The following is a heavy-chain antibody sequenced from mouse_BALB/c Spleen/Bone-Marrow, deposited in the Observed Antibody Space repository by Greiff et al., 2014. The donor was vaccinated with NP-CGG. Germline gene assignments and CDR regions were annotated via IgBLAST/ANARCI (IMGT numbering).Heavy chain of an antibody. CDR2: IWSGGST. D-gene: IGHD1-2*01. Sequence: VHLVESGPGLVQPSQTLSITCTVSGFSLTSYGVHWVRQPPGKGLEWLGVIWSGGSTDYNAAFISRLSISKDNSKSQVFFKMNSLQADDTAIYYCARNSDYGSGYFDVWGAGTTVTVSS. CDR1: GFSLTSYG. CDR3: ARNSDYGSGYFDV. J-gene: IGHJ1*01. V-gene: IGHV2-4*02.